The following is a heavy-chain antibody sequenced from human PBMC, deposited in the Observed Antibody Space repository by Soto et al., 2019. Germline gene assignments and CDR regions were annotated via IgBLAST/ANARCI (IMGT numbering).Heavy chain of an antibody. CDR1: GGSVSRSGYY. J-gene: IGHJ3*02. D-gene: IGHD3-22*01. CDR2: IYFSGST. CDR3: AMGDSSGYYFDSFDI. Sequence: SETLSLTCTVSGGSVSRSGYYWGWIRQPPGKGLEWIGSIYFSGSTYYNPSLKSRITISVDTSKNQFSLKLSSVTAADTAVYYCAMGDSSGYYFDSFDIWAQGTMVT. V-gene: IGHV4-39*01.